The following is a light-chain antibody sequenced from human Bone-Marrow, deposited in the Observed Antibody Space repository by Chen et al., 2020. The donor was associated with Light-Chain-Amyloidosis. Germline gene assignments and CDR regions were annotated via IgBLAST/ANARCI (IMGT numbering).Light chain of an antibody. CDR2: LGS. CDR1: QSLLYSNGYNY. J-gene: IGKJ2*01. Sequence: DIVMTQSPLSLPVTPGEPASISCRSSQSLLYSNGYNYLDWYLQKPGQSPQLLIYLGSNRASGVPDRFSGSGSGTDFTLKISRVEAEDVGFYYCMQALQTPMYTFGQGTKLEIK. V-gene: IGKV2-28*01. CDR3: MQALQTPMYT.